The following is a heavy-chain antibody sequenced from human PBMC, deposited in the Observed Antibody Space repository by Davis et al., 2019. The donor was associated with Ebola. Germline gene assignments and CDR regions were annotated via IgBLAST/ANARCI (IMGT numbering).Heavy chain of an antibody. D-gene: IGHD5-24*01. CDR1: GFTFSSYS. J-gene: IGHJ4*02. CDR2: ISSSGSTI. CDR3: ARDGYNHNGGDY. Sequence: GESLKISCAASGFTFSSYSMSWIRQAPGKGLEWVSYISSSGSTIYYADSVKGRFTISRDNAKNSLYLQMNSLRAEDTAVYYCARDGYNHNGGDYWGQGTLVTVSS. V-gene: IGHV3-48*04.